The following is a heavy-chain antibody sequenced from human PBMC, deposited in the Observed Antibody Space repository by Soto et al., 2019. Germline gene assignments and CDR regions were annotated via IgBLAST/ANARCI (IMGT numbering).Heavy chain of an antibody. V-gene: IGHV4-39*01. J-gene: IGHJ4*02. D-gene: IGHD3-16*02. CDR3: ALSDYIWGSYRLEYYFDY. Sequence: QLQLQESGPGLVKPSETLSLTCTVSGGSISSSSYYWGWIRQPPGKGLEWIGSIYYSGSTYYNPSVKSRVTISVDTSKNQFSLKLSSVTAADTAVYYCALSDYIWGSYRLEYYFDYWGQGTLVTVSS. CDR2: IYYSGST. CDR1: GGSISSSSYY.